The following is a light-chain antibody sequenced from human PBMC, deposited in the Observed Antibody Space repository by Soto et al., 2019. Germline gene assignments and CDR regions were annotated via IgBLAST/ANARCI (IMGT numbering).Light chain of an antibody. V-gene: IGLV2-8*01. CDR3: SSYAGSNNFDV. J-gene: IGLJ1*01. CDR2: EVF. CDR1: SSDVGGYNY. Sequence: QSALTQPPSASGSPGQSVTISCTGTSSDVGGYNYVSWYQQHPGKASKLMIYEVFKRPSGVPDRFSGSKSGNTASLTVSGLQAEEEADYYCSSYAGSNNFDVFGTGTKVTVL.